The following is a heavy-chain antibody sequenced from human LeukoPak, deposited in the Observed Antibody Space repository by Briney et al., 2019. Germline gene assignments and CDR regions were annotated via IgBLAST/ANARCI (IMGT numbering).Heavy chain of an antibody. CDR3: ATDLEPRESWDAFDT. Sequence: PSQTLSLTCTVSGGSISSGSYYWSWIRQPAGKGLEWIGRIYTSGSTNYNPSLKSRVTISVDTSKNQFSLKLSSVTAADTAVYYCATDLEPRESWDAFDTWGQGTMVTVSS. J-gene: IGHJ3*02. D-gene: IGHD3-10*01. V-gene: IGHV4-61*02. CDR2: IYTSGST. CDR1: GGSISSGSYY.